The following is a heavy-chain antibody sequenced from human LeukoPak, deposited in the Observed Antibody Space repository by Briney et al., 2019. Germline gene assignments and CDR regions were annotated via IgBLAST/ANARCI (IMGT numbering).Heavy chain of an antibody. J-gene: IGHJ4*02. CDR2: ISSSGSTI. CDR1: GFTFSDYY. CDR3: ARVFIVVVPAATDY. V-gene: IGHV3-11*04. Sequence: GGSLRLSCAASGFTFSDYYMSWIRQAPGKGLEWVSYISSSGSTIYYADSVKGRFTISRDNAKNSLYLQMNSPRAEDTAVYYCARVFIVVVPAATDYWGQGTLVTVSS. D-gene: IGHD2-2*01.